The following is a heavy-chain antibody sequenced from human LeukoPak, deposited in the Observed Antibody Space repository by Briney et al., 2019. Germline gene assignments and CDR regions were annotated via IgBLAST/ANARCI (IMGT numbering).Heavy chain of an antibody. D-gene: IGHD1-26*01. V-gene: IGHV6-1*01. J-gene: IGHJ4*02. CDR2: TYYRSKWYN. CDR1: GDSVSSNSAA. CDR3: ARAGVGSYSFDY. Sequence: SQTLSLTCALSGDSVSSNSAAWNWIRQSPSRGLEWLGRTYYRSKWYNDYAVSVKSQITINPATSKNQFSLQLNSVTPEDTAVYYCARAGVGSYSFDYWGQGTLVTVSS.